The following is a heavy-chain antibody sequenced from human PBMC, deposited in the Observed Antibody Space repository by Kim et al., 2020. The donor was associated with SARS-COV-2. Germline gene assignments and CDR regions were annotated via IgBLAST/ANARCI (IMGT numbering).Heavy chain of an antibody. V-gene: IGHV3-30*18. CDR3: AKGLGRGHRDYYGMDV. CDR2: ISYDGSNK. J-gene: IGHJ6*02. CDR1: GFTFSSYG. D-gene: IGHD7-27*01. Sequence: GGSLRLSCAASGFTFSSYGMHWVRQAPGKGLEWVAVISYDGSNKYYADSVKGRFTISRDNSKNTLYLQMNSLRAEDTAVYYCAKGLGRGHRDYYGMDVWGQGTTVTVSS.